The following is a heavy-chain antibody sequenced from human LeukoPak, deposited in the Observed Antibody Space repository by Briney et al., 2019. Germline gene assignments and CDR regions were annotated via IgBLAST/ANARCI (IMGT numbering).Heavy chain of an antibody. V-gene: IGHV3-21*01. D-gene: IGHD3-9*01. J-gene: IGHJ4*02. CDR2: ISSSSSYI. CDR3: ARAAGRSYDILTGYLY. CDR1: GLTFSSYW. Sequence: PGGSLRLSCAASGLTFSSYWMSWVRQAPGKGLEWVSSISSSSSYIYYADSVKGRFTISRDNAKNSLYLQMNSLRAEDTAVYYCARAAGRSYDILTGYLYWGQGTLVTVSS.